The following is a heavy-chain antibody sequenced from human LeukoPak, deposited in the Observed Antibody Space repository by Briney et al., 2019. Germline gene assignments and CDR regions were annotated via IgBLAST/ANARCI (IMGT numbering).Heavy chain of an antibody. Sequence: PGGSLRLSCTASGFTFGDYAMSWVRQAPGKGLEWVGFIRSKAYGGTTEYAASVKGRFTISRDDSKSIAYLQMNSLKTEDTAVYYCTGSAATDYYYYMDVWGKGTTVTISS. J-gene: IGHJ6*03. V-gene: IGHV3-49*04. CDR1: GFTFGDYA. CDR2: IRSKAYGGTT. CDR3: TGSAATDYYYYMDV. D-gene: IGHD2-15*01.